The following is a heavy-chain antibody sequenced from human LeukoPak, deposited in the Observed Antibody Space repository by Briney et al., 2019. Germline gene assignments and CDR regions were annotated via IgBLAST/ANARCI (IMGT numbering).Heavy chain of an antibody. CDR2: XXVGSGNT. D-gene: IGHD3-9*01. CDR3: AAGLRYFDWLPPLGY. V-gene: IGHV1-58*01. J-gene: IGHJ4*02. CDR1: GFTFTSSA. Sequence: SVKVSCKASGFTFTSSAVQWVRQARGQRLXXXXXXXVGSGNTNYAQKFQERVTITRDMSTSTAYMELSSLRSEDTAVYYCAAGLRYFDWLPPLGYWGQGTLVTVSS.